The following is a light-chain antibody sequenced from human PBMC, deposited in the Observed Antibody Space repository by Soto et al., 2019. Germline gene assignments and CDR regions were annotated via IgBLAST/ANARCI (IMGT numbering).Light chain of an antibody. CDR1: QGISGSF. V-gene: IGKV3-20*01. CDR3: QQYGNSPST. J-gene: IGKJ2*01. Sequence: EIVLTQSPGTLSLSPGERATLSCRASQGISGSFLAWYQQKPGQAPRLLIYGASSRATGIPDRFSGSGSGTDFTLTISRLEPEDFAVYYCQQYGNSPSTFGQGTKLEIK. CDR2: GAS.